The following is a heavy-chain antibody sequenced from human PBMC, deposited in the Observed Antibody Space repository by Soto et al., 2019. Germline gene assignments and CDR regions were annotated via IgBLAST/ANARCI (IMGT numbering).Heavy chain of an antibody. V-gene: IGHV3-33*01. CDR1: GFTFSSYG. CDR2: IWYDGSNK. CDR3: ARDPDILTGSGWFDP. D-gene: IGHD3-9*01. J-gene: IGHJ5*02. Sequence: GGSLRLSCAASGFTFSSYGMHWVRQAPGKGLEWVAVIWYDGSNKYYADSVKGRFTISRDNSKNTLYLQMNSLRAEDTAVYYCARDPDILTGSGWFDPWGQGTLVTVSS.